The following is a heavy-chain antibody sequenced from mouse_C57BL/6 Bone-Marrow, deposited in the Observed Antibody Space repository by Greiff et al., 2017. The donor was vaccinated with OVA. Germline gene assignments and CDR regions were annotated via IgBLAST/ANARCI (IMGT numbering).Heavy chain of an antibody. J-gene: IGHJ4*01. V-gene: IGHV8-8*01. CDR2: IWGGDDK. CDR3: ARIGMDD. CDR1: GFSLSTYGMG. Sequence: QVTLKVSGPGILQPSQTLSLTCSFSGFSLSTYGMGVGWIRQPTGKGLEWLAHIWGGDDKYSYPSLKSQITTSKAASKHRGFLKYANVDTSDTATYYCARIGMDDWGQGTSVTVSS.